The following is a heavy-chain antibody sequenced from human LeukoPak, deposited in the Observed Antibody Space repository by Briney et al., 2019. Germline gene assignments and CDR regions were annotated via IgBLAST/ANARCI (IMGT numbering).Heavy chain of an antibody. D-gene: IGHD3-3*01. Sequence: PSETLSLTCAVSGYSISSGYYWGWIRQPPGKGLEWIGSIYHSGSTYYNPSLKSRVTISVDTSKNHFSLKLSSVTAADTAVYYCARVDSITMFGVGSAFFDYWGQGPLVTVSS. J-gene: IGHJ4*02. CDR1: GYSISSGYY. V-gene: IGHV4-38-2*01. CDR2: IYHSGST. CDR3: ARVDSITMFGVGSAFFDY.